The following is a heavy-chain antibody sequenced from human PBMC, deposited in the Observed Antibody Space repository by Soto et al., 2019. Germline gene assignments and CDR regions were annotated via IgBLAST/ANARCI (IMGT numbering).Heavy chain of an antibody. D-gene: IGHD2-2*01. Sequence: GGSLRLSCAASGFTFSSYGMHWVRQAPGKGLEWVAVISYDGSNKYYADSVKGRFTISRDNSKNTLYLQMNSLRAEDTAVYYWANGIVVVPAAISGPWGQGTLVTAPQ. V-gene: IGHV3-30*18. CDR1: GFTFSSYG. J-gene: IGHJ5*02. CDR2: ISYDGSNK. CDR3: ANGIVVVPAAISGP.